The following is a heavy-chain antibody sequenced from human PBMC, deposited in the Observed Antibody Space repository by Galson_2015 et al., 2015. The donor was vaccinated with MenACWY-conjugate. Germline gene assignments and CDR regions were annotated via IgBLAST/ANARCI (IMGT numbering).Heavy chain of an antibody. D-gene: IGHD5-12*01. CDR2: ISSGHIYS. V-gene: IGHV3-11*06. CDR1: GFTFSDYY. J-gene: IGHJ4*02. Sequence: SLRLSCAASGFTFSDYYMSWIRQAPGKGLEWVAYISSGHIYSNHADSVKGRFTISRDNAKNSLFLQMNSLRAEDTAVYFCARTARSYSGCTFEKWGQGTLVTVSS. CDR3: ARTARSYSGCTFEK.